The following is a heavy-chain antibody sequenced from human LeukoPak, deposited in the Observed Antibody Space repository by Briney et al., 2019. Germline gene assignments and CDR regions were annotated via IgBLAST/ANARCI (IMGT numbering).Heavy chain of an antibody. Sequence: GGSLTLSRSPSGFTLSNFAMIWVRLTPGEGLEWVSIIGASGYTTYYADSVKGRFTISRDHSKNTLYLQMNSQRAEDTALYYCATSDYFDSWGQGTLVTVSP. CDR2: IGASGYTT. J-gene: IGHJ4*02. V-gene: IGHV3-23*01. CDR3: ATSDYFDS. CDR1: GFTLSNFA.